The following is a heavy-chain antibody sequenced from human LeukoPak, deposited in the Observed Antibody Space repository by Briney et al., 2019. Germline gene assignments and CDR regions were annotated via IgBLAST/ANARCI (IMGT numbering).Heavy chain of an antibody. CDR3: AKEMTTWFYYFDY. CDR1: RFTFSSYG. V-gene: IGHV3-30*18. CDR2: ISYDGSNK. D-gene: IGHD4-11*01. J-gene: IGHJ4*02. Sequence: GGSLRLSCAASRFTFSSYGMHWVRQAPGKGLEWVAVISYDGSNKYYADSVKGRFTISRDNSKNTLYLQMNSLRAEDTAVYYCAKEMTTWFYYFDYWGQGTLVTVSS.